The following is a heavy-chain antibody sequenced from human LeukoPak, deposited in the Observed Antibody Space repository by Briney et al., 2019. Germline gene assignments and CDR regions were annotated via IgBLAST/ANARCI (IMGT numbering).Heavy chain of an antibody. J-gene: IGHJ4*02. CDR3: ARVGTRAD. Sequence: GGSLRLSCAASGFTFSSYEMNWVRQAPGKGLEWVSYISSSGSIKYHADSVKGRFTISRDNAKNSLYLQMNSLTAEDTAVYYCARVGTRADWGQGTLVTVSS. CDR2: ISSSGSIK. V-gene: IGHV3-48*03. CDR1: GFTFSSYE. D-gene: IGHD1-1*01.